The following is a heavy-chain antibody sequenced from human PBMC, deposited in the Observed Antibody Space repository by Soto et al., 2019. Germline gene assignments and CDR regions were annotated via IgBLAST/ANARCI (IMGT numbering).Heavy chain of an antibody. J-gene: IGHJ4*02. D-gene: IGHD1-1*01. CDR1: GGSISGYY. V-gene: IGHV4-59*01. Sequence: PSETLSLTCTVSGGSISGYYWSWIRQPPGKGLEWIGYMYNTGSTVYNPSFKSRVTISVDTSKNQFSLKLNSVTAADTAVYYCARLTGAGTTPNFDYWGQGTLVTVSS. CDR3: ARLTGAGTTPNFDY. CDR2: MYNTGST.